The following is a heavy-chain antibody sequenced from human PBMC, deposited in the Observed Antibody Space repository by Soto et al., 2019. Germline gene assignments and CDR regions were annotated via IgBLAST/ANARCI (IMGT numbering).Heavy chain of an antibody. J-gene: IGHJ3*02. V-gene: IGHV1-69*02. CDR2: IIPILGLA. Sequence: QVQLVQSGAEVKKPGSSVKVSCKASGGTFSSYTISWVRHAPGQGLWWMGRIIPILGLANYAQRFQGRVTVTADKSTSTAYMELSSMRSENTAVYYCARASRLGYWSSSSCYDALDIWGQGTMVTVSS. CDR1: GGTFSSYT. CDR3: ARASRLGYWSSSSCYDALDI. D-gene: IGHD2-2*01.